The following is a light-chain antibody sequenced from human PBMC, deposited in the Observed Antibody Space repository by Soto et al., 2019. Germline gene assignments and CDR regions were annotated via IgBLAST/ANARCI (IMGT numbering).Light chain of an antibody. CDR2: GAS. CDR3: QHYGSSPWT. V-gene: IGKV3-20*01. J-gene: IGKJ1*01. Sequence: EIVLTQSPGTLSLSPGERATLSCRASQSVGGNYLAWFQQKPGQAPRLLVYGASNRAAGIPDRFSGGASGTDFTLTISRLEPEDFAVYYCQHYGSSPWTFGQGTEVEVK. CDR1: QSVGGNY.